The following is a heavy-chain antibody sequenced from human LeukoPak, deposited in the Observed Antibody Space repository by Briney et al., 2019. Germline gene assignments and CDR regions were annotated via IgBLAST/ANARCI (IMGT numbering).Heavy chain of an antibody. CDR1: GGSISSYY. Sequence: SETLSLTCTVSGGSISSYYWSWIRQPPGKGLEWIGYIYYSGSTNYNPSLKSRVTISVDTSKNQFSLKLSSVTAADTAVYYCARLRPACTSTSCYTYYYYMDVWGKGTTVTVSS. CDR3: ARLRPACTSTSCYTYYYYMDV. J-gene: IGHJ6*03. D-gene: IGHD2-2*02. CDR2: IYYSGST. V-gene: IGHV4-59*01.